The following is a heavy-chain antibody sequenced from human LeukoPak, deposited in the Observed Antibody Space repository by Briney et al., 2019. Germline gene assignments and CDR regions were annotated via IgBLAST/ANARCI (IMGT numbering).Heavy chain of an antibody. V-gene: IGHV4-59*01. CDR3: ARAMRESDDIVVVVAAMTPYYFDY. J-gene: IGHJ4*02. D-gene: IGHD2-15*01. CDR1: GGSFSGYY. CDR2: IYYSGST. Sequence: SETLSLTCAVYGGSFSGYYWSWIRQPPGKGLEWIGYIYYSGSTNYNPSLKSRVTISVDTSKNQFSLKLSSVTAADTAVYYCARAMRESDDIVVVVAAMTPYYFDYWGQGALVTVSS.